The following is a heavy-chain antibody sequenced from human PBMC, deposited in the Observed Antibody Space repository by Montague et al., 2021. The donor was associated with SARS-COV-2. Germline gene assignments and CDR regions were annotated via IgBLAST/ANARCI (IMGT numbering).Heavy chain of an antibody. D-gene: IGHD2-15*01. CDR1: GYSISSGYY. CDR3: ARERSYCSGCSCYSGWFDP. J-gene: IGHJ5*02. CDR2: IYHSGST. V-gene: IGHV4-38-2*02. Sequence: SETLSLTCTVSGYSISSGYYWCWIRQPPGKGLEWIGSIYHSGSTYYNPSLKSRVTISVDTSKNQFSLMLSSVTAADTDVYYCARERSYCSGCSCYSGWFDPWGQGTLVTVSS.